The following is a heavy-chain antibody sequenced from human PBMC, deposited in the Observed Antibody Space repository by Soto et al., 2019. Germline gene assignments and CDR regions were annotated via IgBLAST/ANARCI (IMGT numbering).Heavy chain of an antibody. CDR1: GGAISSSSFY. V-gene: IGHV4-39*01. CDR2: IYYSGST. CDR3: ARPWAAAAGHHMDV. Sequence: QLQLQESGPGLVKPSETLSLTCTVSGGAISSSSFYWGWIRQSPGEGLEWIGSIYYSGSTYYNPSLKSRVTISVDTSKNQFSLKLSSVTAADTAVYYCARPWAAAAGHHMDVWGRGTTVTVSS. J-gene: IGHJ6*03. D-gene: IGHD6-13*01.